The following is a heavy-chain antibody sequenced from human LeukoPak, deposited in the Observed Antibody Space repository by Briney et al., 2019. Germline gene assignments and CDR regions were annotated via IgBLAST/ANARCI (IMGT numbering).Heavy chain of an antibody. D-gene: IGHD2-2*02. CDR3: AEEWAILGQPIFDA. CDR2: LSGSGDNT. CDR1: GFTLSSYG. Sequence: GGSQRLFCVASGFTLSSYGMSWVRQAPGKGLEWVAGLSGSGDNTFYADCVKGRFTISRDPSRHTLYLQINSQRGEDTAVYHCAEEWAILGQPIFDAWGQGILVTVSS. J-gene: IGHJ5*02. V-gene: IGHV3-23*01.